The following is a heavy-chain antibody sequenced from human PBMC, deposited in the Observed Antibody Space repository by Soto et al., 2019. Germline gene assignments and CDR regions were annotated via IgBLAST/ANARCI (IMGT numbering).Heavy chain of an antibody. J-gene: IGHJ4*02. CDR2: ISYDGSNQ. CDR1: EFSFNNYV. D-gene: IGHD2-2*01. V-gene: IGHV3-30-3*01. CDR3: ARAKGYCSSTSCSLPLDY. Sequence: QVQVVESGGGVVQPGRSLRLSCAASEFSFNNYVMYWVRQAPGKGLEWVAVISYDGSNQYYADSVKGRFTIFRDNSKNTLYLQMNSLRTEDTAVYFCARAKGYCSSTSCSLPLDYWGQGTLVTVSS.